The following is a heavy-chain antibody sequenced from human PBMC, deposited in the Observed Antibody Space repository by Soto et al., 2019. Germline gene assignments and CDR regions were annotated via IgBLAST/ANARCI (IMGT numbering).Heavy chain of an antibody. Sequence: GSLRLSCAASGLSVSSSDMSWVRQASGKGLEWVSVIYSGGSTHDADSVKGRFTISRDNSKNTVHLQMNSLRVDDTAVYFCSTSSRNEYHFAMDAWGQGTTVTVSS. CDR1: GLSVSSSD. CDR3: STSSRNEYHFAMDA. D-gene: IGHD6-6*01. V-gene: IGHV3-53*01. CDR2: IYSGGST. J-gene: IGHJ6*02.